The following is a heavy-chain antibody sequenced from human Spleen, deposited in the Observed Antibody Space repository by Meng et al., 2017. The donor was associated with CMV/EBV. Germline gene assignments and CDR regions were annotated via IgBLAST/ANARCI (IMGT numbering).Heavy chain of an antibody. V-gene: IGHV5-51*01. D-gene: IGHD1-26*01. CDR1: GDTFTSYT. CDR2: IYPGDSDT. J-gene: IGHJ6*02. CDR3: ARHVGELYYYYGMDV. Sequence: KVSCKTSGDTFTSYTINWVRQAPGQGLEWMGIIYPGDSDTRYSPSFQGQVTISADKSISTAYLQWSSLKASDTAMYYCARHVGELYYYYGMDVWGQGTTVTVSS.